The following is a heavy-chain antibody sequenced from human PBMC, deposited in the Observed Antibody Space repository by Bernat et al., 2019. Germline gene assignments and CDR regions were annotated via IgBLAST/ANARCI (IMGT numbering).Heavy chain of an antibody. J-gene: IGHJ4*02. D-gene: IGHD6-19*01. CDR1: GFTFSYYA. CDR2: ISYDGSNK. Sequence: QVQLVESGGGVVQPGRSLRLSCAASGFTFSYYAMHWVRQAPGKGLEWVAVISYDGSNKYYADSVKGRFTISRDNSRNTLYLQMNSLTADDTALYYCARERRAVAGDPPYWGQGTLVSVSS. V-gene: IGHV3-30*01. CDR3: ARERRAVAGDPPY.